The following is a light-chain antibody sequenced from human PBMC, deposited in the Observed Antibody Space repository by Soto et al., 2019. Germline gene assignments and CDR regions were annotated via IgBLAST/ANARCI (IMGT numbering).Light chain of an antibody. J-gene: IGKJ1*01. CDR1: QSIRSHY. V-gene: IGKV3-20*01. CDR2: GAH. Sequence: EIVLTQSPGTLSLSPGERATLSCRASQSIRSHYLAWYQQKPGQAPRLLISGAHNRAPGIPDRFSGSESGTDFTLRISRLEPEDFSVYYYQQYGSSVTCGQGTKVEIK. CDR3: QQYGSSVT.